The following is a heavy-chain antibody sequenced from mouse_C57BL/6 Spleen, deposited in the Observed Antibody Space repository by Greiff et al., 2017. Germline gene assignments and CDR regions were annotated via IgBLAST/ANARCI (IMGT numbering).Heavy chain of an antibody. V-gene: IGHV1-82*01. CDR3: ARGYDYGSFAY. Sequence: QVQLQQSGPELVKPGASVKISCKASGYAFSSSWMNWVKQRPGKGLEWIGRIYPGDGDTNYNGKFKGKATLTADKSSSTAYMQHSSLTSEDSAVYFCARGYDYGSFAYWGQGTLVTVSA. CDR2: IYPGDGDT. CDR1: GYAFSSSW. D-gene: IGHD2-4*01. J-gene: IGHJ3*01.